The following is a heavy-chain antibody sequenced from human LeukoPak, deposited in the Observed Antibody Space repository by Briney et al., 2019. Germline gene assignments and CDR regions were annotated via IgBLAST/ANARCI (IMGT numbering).Heavy chain of an antibody. CDR1: GGSISSSSYY. CDR2: IYYSGST. V-gene: IGHV4-39*07. J-gene: IGHJ6*03. CDR3: ARDQVGATGQKYYYYYYMDV. Sequence: PSETLSLTCTVSGGSISSSSYYWGWIRQPPGKGLEWIGSIYYSGSTYYNPSLKSRVTISVDTSKNQFSLKLSSVTAADTAVYYCARDQVGATGQKYYYYYYMDVWGKGTTVTVSS. D-gene: IGHD1-26*01.